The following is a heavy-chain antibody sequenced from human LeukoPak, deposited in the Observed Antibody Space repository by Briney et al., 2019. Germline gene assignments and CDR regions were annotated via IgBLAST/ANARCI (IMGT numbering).Heavy chain of an antibody. Sequence: GGSLRLSCAASGFTFSSYAMSWVRQAPGKGLEWVSAISGSGGSTYYADSVKDRFTISRDNSKNTLYLQMNSLRAEDTAVYYCAKGENVRYCSGGSCLPFDYWGQGTLVTVSS. D-gene: IGHD2-15*01. CDR2: ISGSGGST. CDR3: AKGENVRYCSGGSCLPFDY. CDR1: GFTFSSYA. V-gene: IGHV3-23*01. J-gene: IGHJ4*02.